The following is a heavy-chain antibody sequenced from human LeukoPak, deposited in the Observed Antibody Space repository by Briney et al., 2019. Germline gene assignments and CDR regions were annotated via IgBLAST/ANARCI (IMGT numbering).Heavy chain of an antibody. CDR2: INPNSDDT. V-gene: IGHV1-2*02. J-gene: IGHJ4*02. D-gene: IGHD1-7*01. Sequence: VASVKVSCKASGYTFTAYYIHWVRQAPGQGLEWMGWINPNSDDTHYAQKFQGRVTMTRDTSVSTAYMDLSRLRSDDTAVYYCARGRITATLHFDYWGQGTLVTVSS. CDR1: GYTFTAYY. CDR3: ARGRITATLHFDY.